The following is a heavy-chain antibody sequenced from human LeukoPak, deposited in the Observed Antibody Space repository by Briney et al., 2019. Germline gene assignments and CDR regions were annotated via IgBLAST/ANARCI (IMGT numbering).Heavy chain of an antibody. CDR1: GFTFSSYG. J-gene: IGHJ3*02. V-gene: IGHV3-23*01. Sequence: GGSLTLSCAASGFTFSSYGMRWVRQAPGEALEWVSSISCSGGNTYYGDSVKGRFTISRDNTKNTLYLQMNSLRAEDTAIYYCAKGKRDQLLLCAFDIWGQGTMVTVSS. CDR3: AKGKRDQLLLCAFDI. CDR2: ISCSGGNT. D-gene: IGHD2-2*01.